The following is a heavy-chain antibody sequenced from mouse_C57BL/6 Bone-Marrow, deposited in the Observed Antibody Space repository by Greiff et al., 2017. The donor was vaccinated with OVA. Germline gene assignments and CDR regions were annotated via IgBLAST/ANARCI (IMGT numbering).Heavy chain of an antibody. CDR2: IDPSDSYT. D-gene: IGHD1-1*01. CDR3: ARSQVYYGSSYYAMDY. V-gene: IGHV1-69*01. CDR1: GYTFTSYW. Sequence: QVQLQQPGAELVMPGASVKLSCKASGYTFTSYWMHWVKQRPGQGLEWIGEIDPSDSYTNYNQKFKGKSTLTVDKSSSTAYMQLSSLTSEDSAVYYCARSQVYYGSSYYAMDYWGQGTSVTVSS. J-gene: IGHJ4*01.